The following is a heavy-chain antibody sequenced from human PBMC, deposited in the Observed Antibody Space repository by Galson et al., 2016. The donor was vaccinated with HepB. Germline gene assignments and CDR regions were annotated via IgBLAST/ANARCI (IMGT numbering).Heavy chain of an antibody. CDR3: ARVGRLDFWSGFYVPPFDF. CDR2: ISYSGST. D-gene: IGHD3-3*01. CDR1: GGSISSGDYY. J-gene: IGHJ4*02. V-gene: IGHV4-31*03. Sequence: TLSLTCTVSGGSISSGDYYWSWIRQHPGKGLEWIGYISYSGSTYYNPSLKSRVTISVDTSKNQFSLKLSPVTAADTAVYYCARVGRLDFWSGFYVPPFDFWGQGTLVTVSS.